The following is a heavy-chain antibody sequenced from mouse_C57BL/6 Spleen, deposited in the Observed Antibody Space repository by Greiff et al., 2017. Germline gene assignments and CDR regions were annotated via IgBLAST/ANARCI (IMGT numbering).Heavy chain of an antibody. CDR2: IDPEDGET. J-gene: IGHJ3*01. V-gene: IGHV14-2*01. D-gene: IGHD2-5*01. Sequence: VQLQQSGAELVKPGASVKLSCTASGFNIKDYYMHWVKQRTEQGLEWIGRIDPEDGETKYAAKFQGKATIAADKSSNTAYLQLSSLSSEDTAVYYFARRGVYSNYVSWFAYCGQGTLVTVSA. CDR1: GFNIKDYY. CDR3: ARRGVYSNYVSWFAY.